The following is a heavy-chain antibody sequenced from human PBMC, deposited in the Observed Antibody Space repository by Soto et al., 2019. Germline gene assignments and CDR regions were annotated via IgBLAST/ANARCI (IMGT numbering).Heavy chain of an antibody. J-gene: IGHJ6*02. CDR1: GFSLSTIGVG. D-gene: IGHD2-21*02. CDR3: VQSRCGGDCLQSYSSHSYYGLDV. Sequence: QITLKESGPPLVKPTQTLTLTCTFSGFSLSTIGVGVGWIRQPPGKALEWLALIYWDDDKRYSPSLKRRLTVTKDTSKHQVVLTMTNMDPVDTATYYCVQSRCGGDCLQSYSSHSYYGLDVWGQGTTVTVSS. CDR2: IYWDDDK. V-gene: IGHV2-5*02.